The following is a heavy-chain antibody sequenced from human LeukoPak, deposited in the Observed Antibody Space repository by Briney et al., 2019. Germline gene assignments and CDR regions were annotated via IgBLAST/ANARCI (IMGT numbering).Heavy chain of an antibody. V-gene: IGHV1-2*02. CDR2: INPNSGGT. J-gene: IGHJ4*02. Sequence: ASVKVSCKASGYTLTGYYMHWVRQAPGQGLEWMGWINPNSGGTNYAQKFQGRVTMTRDTSISTAYMELSRLRSDDTAVYYCARGGIAAAGYDPDYWGQGTLVTVSS. D-gene: IGHD6-13*01. CDR1: GYTLTGYY. CDR3: ARGGIAAAGYDPDY.